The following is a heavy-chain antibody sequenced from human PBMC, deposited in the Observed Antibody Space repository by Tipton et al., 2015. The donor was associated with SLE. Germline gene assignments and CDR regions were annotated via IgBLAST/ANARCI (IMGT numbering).Heavy chain of an antibody. CDR3: ALEMHSSMGRYFDY. J-gene: IGHJ4*02. CDR2: IGTSDNT. D-gene: IGHD3-10*01. CDR1: GFTFSTFS. Sequence: SLRLSCAASGFTFSTFSLSWVRQAPGKGLEWVSTIGTSDNTYYADFVKGRFTTSRDDSKSTLYLQMNSLGAEDTALYHCALEMHSSMGRYFDYWGQGTLLTVSS. V-gene: IGHV3-23*01.